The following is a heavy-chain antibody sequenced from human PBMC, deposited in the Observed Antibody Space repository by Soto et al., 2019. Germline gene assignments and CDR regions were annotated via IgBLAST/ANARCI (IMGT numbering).Heavy chain of an antibody. V-gene: IGHV3-64*01. J-gene: IGHJ3*02. CDR1: GFTFSSYA. D-gene: IGHD1-1*01. Sequence: PGGSLRLSCAASGFTFSSYAMHWVRQAPGKGLEYVSAISSNGGSTYYANSVKGRFTISRDNSKNTLYLQMGSLRAEDMAVYYCARENWSNAFDIWGQGTMVTVSS. CDR2: ISSNGGST. CDR3: ARENWSNAFDI.